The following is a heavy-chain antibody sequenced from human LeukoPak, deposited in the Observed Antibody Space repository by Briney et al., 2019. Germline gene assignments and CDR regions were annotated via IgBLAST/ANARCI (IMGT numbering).Heavy chain of an antibody. V-gene: IGHV4-59*01. CDR1: GGSIRTYY. CDR3: ARVGVGTTMDV. CDR2: IYYSGRT. Sequence: SETLSLTCTVSGGSIRTYYWSWIRQAPGKGLEWIGYIYYSGRTNYNPSLQSRVTISVDTSKNQFSLKLRSVTAADTAMYYCARVGVGTTMDVWGQGTTVTVSS. J-gene: IGHJ6*02. D-gene: IGHD2-21*02.